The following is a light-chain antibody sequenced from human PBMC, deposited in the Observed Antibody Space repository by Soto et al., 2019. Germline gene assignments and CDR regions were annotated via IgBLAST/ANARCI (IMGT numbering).Light chain of an antibody. J-gene: IGKJ1*01. CDR3: QQLNSYPRT. CDR2: DAS. Sequence: ELFLTYSPATLSLSPGERATLTCRASQSVTNYIAWYQQRPGQAPRLLIYDASNRATGVPARFSGSGSGTEFTLTISSLQPEDFATYYCQQLNSYPRTFGQGTKVDIK. V-gene: IGKV3-11*01. CDR1: QSVTNY.